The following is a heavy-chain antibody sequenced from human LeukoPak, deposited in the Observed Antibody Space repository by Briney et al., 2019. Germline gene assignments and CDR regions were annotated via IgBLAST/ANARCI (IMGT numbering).Heavy chain of an antibody. CDR3: ARDHDWSFDY. V-gene: IGHV3-48*01. D-gene: IGHD3-3*01. J-gene: IGHJ4*02. Sequence: GGSLRLSCAASGFTFSGYSMNWVRQAPGRGLEWVSYISIGSSVRLYADSVKGRFAISRDDAKNSVQLQMVNLRAEDTAVYYCARDHDWSFDYWGQGSPVIVSS. CDR2: ISIGSSVR. CDR1: GFTFSGYS.